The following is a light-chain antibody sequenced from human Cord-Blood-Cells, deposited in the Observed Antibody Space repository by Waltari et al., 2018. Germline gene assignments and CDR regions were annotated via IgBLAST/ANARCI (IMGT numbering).Light chain of an antibody. Sequence: DIQLTQSPSSLSASVGDRVTITCRPSQSISSYLNWYQQKPGKAPKLLIYAASSLQSGVPSRFSGSGSGTDFTLTISRLQPEDFATYYCQQSYSTPQTFGQGTKVEIK. CDR1: QSISSY. V-gene: IGKV1-39*01. CDR2: AAS. J-gene: IGKJ1*01. CDR3: QQSYSTPQT.